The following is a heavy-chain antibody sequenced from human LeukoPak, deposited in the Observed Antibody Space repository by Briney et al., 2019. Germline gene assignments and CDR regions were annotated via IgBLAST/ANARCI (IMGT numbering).Heavy chain of an antibody. CDR1: GGSFSGYY. D-gene: IGHD1-1*01. CDR2: IYYSGST. V-gene: IGHV4-59*08. CDR3: ARHTTTVHFDY. J-gene: IGHJ4*02. Sequence: SETLSLTCAVYGGSFSGYYWSWIRQPPGKGLEWIGYIYYSGSTNYNPSLQSRVTISVDTSKNQVSLKLSSVTAADTAVYYCARHTTTVHFDYWGQGTLVTVSS.